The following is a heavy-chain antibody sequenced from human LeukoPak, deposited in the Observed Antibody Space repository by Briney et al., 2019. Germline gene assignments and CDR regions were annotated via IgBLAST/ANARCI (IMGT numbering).Heavy chain of an antibody. D-gene: IGHD3-22*01. J-gene: IGHJ5*02. V-gene: IGHV3-48*02. CDR1: GFTFSTYS. CDR3: ARDTIYYDGSP. CDR2: ISRSSGTI. Sequence: PGGSLRLSCAASGFTFSTYSMHRVRQAPGKGLEWVSYISRSSGTIYYADSVKGRFTISRDNGKNSLYLQMSSLRDEDTALYYCARDTIYYDGSPWGRGTLVTVSS.